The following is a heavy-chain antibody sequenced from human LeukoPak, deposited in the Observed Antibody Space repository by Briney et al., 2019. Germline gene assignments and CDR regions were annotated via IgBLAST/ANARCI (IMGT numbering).Heavy chain of an antibody. J-gene: IGHJ4*02. D-gene: IGHD6-13*01. CDR3: ASSSSSLVFDY. CDR1: GFTFSSYE. Sequence: PGGSLRLSCAASGFTFSSYEMNWVRQAPWKGLEWVSYISSSGSTIYYADSVKGRFTISRDNAKNALYLQMNSLRAEDTAVYYCASSSSSLVFDYWGQGTLVTVSS. CDR2: ISSSGSTI. V-gene: IGHV3-48*03.